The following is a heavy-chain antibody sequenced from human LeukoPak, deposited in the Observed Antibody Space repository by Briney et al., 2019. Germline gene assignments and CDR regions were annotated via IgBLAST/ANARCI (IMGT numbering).Heavy chain of an antibody. V-gene: IGHV1-2*02. J-gene: IGHJ6*03. CDR3: AREYKESYYYYYMDV. CDR1: GYTFTGYY. D-gene: IGHD1-14*01. Sequence: ASVKVSCKASGYTFTGYYMHWVRQAPGQGLEWMGWINPKSGGTQYAQKFQGRVTMTRDTSISTAYMELSRLRSDDTAMYYCAREYKESYYYYYMDVWGKGTTVTVSS. CDR2: INPKSGGT.